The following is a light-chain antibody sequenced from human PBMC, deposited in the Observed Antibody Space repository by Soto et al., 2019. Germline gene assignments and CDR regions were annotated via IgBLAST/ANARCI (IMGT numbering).Light chain of an antibody. Sequence: CTGTSCDVGGYNYVSWYQQHPGKAPRLMIXDVSNRPSGVSNRFSGSKSGNTASLTISGLQAEDEADYYCSSYTSSSTYVVFGGGTKVTVL. CDR3: SSYTSSSTYVV. CDR1: SCDVGGYNY. V-gene: IGLV2-14*04. J-gene: IGLJ2*01. CDR2: DVS.